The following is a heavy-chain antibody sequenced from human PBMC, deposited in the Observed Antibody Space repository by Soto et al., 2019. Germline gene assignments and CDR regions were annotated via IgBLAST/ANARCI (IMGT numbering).Heavy chain of an antibody. V-gene: IGHV1-3*01. J-gene: IGHJ4*02. CDR3: ARDTGDGTFDF. CDR2: INAGYGNT. Sequence: EASVKVSCKASGYTFSSYAMHWVRQAPGQRLGWMGWINAGYGNTKSSQKFQDRVTISRDTSASTAYMELTSLRSEDTAVYYCARDTGDGTFDFWGQGTLVTVSS. D-gene: IGHD7-27*01. CDR1: GYTFSSYA.